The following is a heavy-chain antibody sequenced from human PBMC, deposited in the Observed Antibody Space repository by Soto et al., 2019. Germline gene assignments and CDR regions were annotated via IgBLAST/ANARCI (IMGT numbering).Heavy chain of an antibody. Sequence: GGSLRLSCAASGFTFSSYAMSWVRQAPGKGLEWVSAISGSGGSTYYADSVKGRFTISRDNSKNTLYLQMNSLRAEDTAVYYCLSSYGGYRSGWSANYYYGMDVWGQGTTVTVSS. CDR1: GFTFSSYA. J-gene: IGHJ6*02. CDR3: LSSYGGYRSGWSANYYYGMDV. CDR2: ISGSGGST. V-gene: IGHV3-23*01. D-gene: IGHD6-19*01.